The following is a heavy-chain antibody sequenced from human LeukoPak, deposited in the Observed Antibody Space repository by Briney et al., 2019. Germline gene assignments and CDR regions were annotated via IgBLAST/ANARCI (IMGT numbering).Heavy chain of an antibody. CDR1: GGSIRSYY. Sequence: PSETLSLTCTVSGGSIRSYYWSWIRQPPGKGLEGIGYVYYSGSTNYNPSLKSRVTMSVDTSKNQFSLQLNSVTPEDTAVYYCARVLGVASPLRWFDPWGQGTLVTVSS. CDR2: VYYSGST. V-gene: IGHV4-59*12. CDR3: ARVLGVASPLRWFDP. J-gene: IGHJ5*02. D-gene: IGHD2-21*01.